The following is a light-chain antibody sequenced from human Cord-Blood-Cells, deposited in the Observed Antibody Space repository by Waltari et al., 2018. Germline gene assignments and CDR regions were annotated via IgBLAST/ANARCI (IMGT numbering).Light chain of an antibody. CDR1: TGPVTSGYY. Sequence: QTVVTQEPSLTVSPGGTVTHTCASSTGPVTSGYYPNWLQQKPGQAPRVLIYSTSNKHACTPVLFSGSLLGGKAALTLSGVEPEDEAEYDCLLYYGGAAVFGGGTQLTVL. V-gene: IGLV7-43*01. CDR3: LLYYGGAAV. J-gene: IGLJ7*01. CDR2: STS.